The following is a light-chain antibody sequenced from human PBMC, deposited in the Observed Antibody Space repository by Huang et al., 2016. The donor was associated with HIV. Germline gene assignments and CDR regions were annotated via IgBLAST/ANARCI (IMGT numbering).Light chain of an antibody. V-gene: IGKV1-39*01. CDR2: AAS. Sequence: DIQMTQSPSSLSASVGDRVTITCRASQSISSYLNWYQQKPGKAPKLLLYAASSLQSGVPSRFSGSGSGTDFTLTISSLQPEDFATYYCQQSYSTPQNTFGQGTKLEIK. J-gene: IGKJ2*01. CDR1: QSISSY. CDR3: QQSYSTPQNT.